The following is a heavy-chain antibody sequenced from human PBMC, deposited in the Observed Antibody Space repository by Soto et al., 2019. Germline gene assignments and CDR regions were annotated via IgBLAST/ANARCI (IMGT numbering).Heavy chain of an antibody. CDR3: AREGNIAVAGTDWFDP. D-gene: IGHD6-19*01. J-gene: IGHJ5*02. Sequence: QVQLVQSGAEVQKPGASVKVSCKASGYTFTGYGITWVRQAPGQGLEWMGWISAYNGDTKYAEKFQGRVSMTTDTSTSTAYMELGSLGPDDTAVYYCAREGNIAVAGTDWFDPWGQGTLVTVSS. V-gene: IGHV1-18*04. CDR2: ISAYNGDT. CDR1: GYTFTGYG.